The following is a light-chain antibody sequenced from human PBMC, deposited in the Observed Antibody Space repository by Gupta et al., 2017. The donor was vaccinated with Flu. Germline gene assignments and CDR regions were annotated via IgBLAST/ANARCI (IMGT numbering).Light chain of an antibody. CDR1: NSNIGANYD. CDR3: QSFDSNLSAYV. CDR2: GNN. Sequence: QSVLTQPPSVSGVPGQRVTISCTGSNSNIGANYDVHWYQHLPGMAPQLLIHGNNNRPSGVPDRFSGSKSGTSASLAIIGLQADDEADYYCQSFDSNLSAYVFGTGTKVTVL. J-gene: IGLJ1*01. V-gene: IGLV1-40*01.